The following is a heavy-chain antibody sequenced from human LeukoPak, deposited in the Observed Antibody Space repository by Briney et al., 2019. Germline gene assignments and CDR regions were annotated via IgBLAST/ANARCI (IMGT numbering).Heavy chain of an antibody. J-gene: IGHJ4*02. CDR2: IKQDGSEK. D-gene: IGHD6-13*01. V-gene: IGHV3-7*01. Sequence: GGSLRLSCAASGFPFSSYWMSWVRQAPGKGLVWVANIKQDGSEKNYVDSVKGRFTISRDNAKNSLYLQVNSLRAEDTAVYYCARDRIAAAGAIVYWGQGALVTVSS. CDR1: GFPFSSYW. CDR3: ARDRIAAAGAIVY.